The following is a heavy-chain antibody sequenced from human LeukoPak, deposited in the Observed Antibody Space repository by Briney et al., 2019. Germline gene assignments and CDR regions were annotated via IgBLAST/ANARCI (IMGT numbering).Heavy chain of an antibody. Sequence: GGSLRLSCAASGFTFSSYAMTWVRQAPGKGLEWVSVISESGSSAYYADSVKGRFTISRDTSKNTLYLQMNSLRAEDTAVYYCAKTPPVNTDYWGQGTLVTVSS. V-gene: IGHV3-23*01. J-gene: IGHJ4*02. CDR1: GFTFSSYA. CDR3: AKTPPVNTDY. CDR2: ISESGSSA. D-gene: IGHD2/OR15-2a*01.